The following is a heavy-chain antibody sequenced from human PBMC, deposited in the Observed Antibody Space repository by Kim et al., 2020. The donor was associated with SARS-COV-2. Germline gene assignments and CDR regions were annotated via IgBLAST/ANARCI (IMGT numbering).Heavy chain of an antibody. CDR1: GFSLSTSGVG. Sequence: SGPTLVKPTQTLTLTCSFSGFSLSTSGVGVGWIRQPPGQALEWLAVIYWDDDWRRSPSLKNRLTITKDTSKNQVVLTMTNMDPADTATYFCAHSLYDSRTWIDPWGQGILVSVSS. D-gene: IGHD3-22*01. CDR2: IYWDDDW. V-gene: IGHV2-5*02. J-gene: IGHJ5*02. CDR3: AHSLYDSRTWIDP.